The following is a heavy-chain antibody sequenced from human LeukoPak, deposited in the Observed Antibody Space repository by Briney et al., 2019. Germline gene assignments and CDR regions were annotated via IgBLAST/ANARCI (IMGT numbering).Heavy chain of an antibody. CDR1: GFTFSSYG. V-gene: IGHV3-30*18. CDR2: ISYDGSNK. Sequence: GGSLRLSCAASGFTFSSYGMHWVRQAPGKGLEWVAVISYDGSNKYYADSVKGRLTISRDNSKNTLYLQMNSLRAEDTAVYYCAKERLVVVPAAATRTGFDYWGQGTLVTVSS. J-gene: IGHJ4*02. D-gene: IGHD2-2*01. CDR3: AKERLVVVPAAATRTGFDY.